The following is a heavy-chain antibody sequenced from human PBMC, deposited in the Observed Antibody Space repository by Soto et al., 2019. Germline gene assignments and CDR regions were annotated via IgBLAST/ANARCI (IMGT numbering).Heavy chain of an antibody. Sequence: GGSLRLSCAASGFTLSEHHMDWVRQAPGKGLEWVGRGRNKGKSYTTEYAASVKGRFTTSRDDSTNSLYLQMNSLKTEDTAVYYCTRLKIWGSYYGMDVWGPGNTVTVSS. CDR1: GFTLSEHH. CDR2: GRNKGKSYTT. J-gene: IGHJ6*02. CDR3: TRLKIWGSYYGMDV. D-gene: IGHD3-16*01. V-gene: IGHV3-72*01.